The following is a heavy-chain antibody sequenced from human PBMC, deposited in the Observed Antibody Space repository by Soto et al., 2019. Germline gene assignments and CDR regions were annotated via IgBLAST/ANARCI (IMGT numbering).Heavy chain of an antibody. Sequence: EVQLLESGGGLVQPGGSLRLSCAASGFTFSSYAMSWVRQAPGKGLEWVSAISGSGDSTYYADSVKGRCPIARDNSKNTLYLQINRLRAEDTAVYYCAKGWDMGNFYYNMVVWGKGTTGTVS. J-gene: IGHJ6*03. CDR2: ISGSGDST. CDR1: GFTFSSYA. CDR3: AKGWDMGNFYYNMVV. V-gene: IGHV3-23*01. D-gene: IGHD1-26*01.